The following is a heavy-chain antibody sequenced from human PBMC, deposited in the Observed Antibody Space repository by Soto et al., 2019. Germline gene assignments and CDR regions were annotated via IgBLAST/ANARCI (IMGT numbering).Heavy chain of an antibody. CDR2: IIPILGIA. CDR3: ARDLGDGYQWN. CDR1: GGTFSTYS. D-gene: IGHD5-12*01. V-gene: IGHV1-69*08. J-gene: IGHJ4*02. Sequence: QVQLVQSGAEVKKPGSSVKVSCKASGGTFSTYSISWVRQSPGQGIEWMGRIIPILGIANHAEKFQGRVTITADKSTSIAYRELSSLRSEDTAVYYCARDLGDGYQWNWGQGTMVTVSS.